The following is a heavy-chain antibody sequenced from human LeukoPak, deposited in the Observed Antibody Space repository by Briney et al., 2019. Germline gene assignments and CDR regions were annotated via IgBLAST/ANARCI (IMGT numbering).Heavy chain of an antibody. CDR3: ARFKRDILTGYYIDY. D-gene: IGHD3-9*01. CDR2: IYHSGST. Sequence: SETLSLTCTVSGYSISSGYYWGWIRQPPGKGLEWIGSIYHSGSTYYNPSLKSRVTISVDTSKNQFSLKLSSVTAADTVVYYCARFKRDILTGYYIDYWGQGTLVTVSS. J-gene: IGHJ4*02. V-gene: IGHV4-38-2*02. CDR1: GYSISSGYY.